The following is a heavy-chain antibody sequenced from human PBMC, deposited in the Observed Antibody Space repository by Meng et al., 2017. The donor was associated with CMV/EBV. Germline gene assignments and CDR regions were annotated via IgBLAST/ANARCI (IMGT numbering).Heavy chain of an antibody. Sequence: GGSLRLSCAASGFTFSNAWMSWVRQAPGKGLEWVSAVSGSGGSTYYADSVKGRFTISRDNSKNTLYLQMNSLRAEDTAVYYCAKRLNTAMVIILIGDFDYWGQGTLVTVSS. J-gene: IGHJ4*02. CDR3: AKRLNTAMVIILIGDFDY. CDR1: GFTFSNAW. CDR2: VSGSGGST. D-gene: IGHD5-18*01. V-gene: IGHV3-23*01.